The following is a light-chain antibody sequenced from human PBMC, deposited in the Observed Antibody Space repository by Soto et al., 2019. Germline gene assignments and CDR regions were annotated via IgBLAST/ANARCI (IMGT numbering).Light chain of an antibody. Sequence: EIVLTQSPATLSLSPGERATLSCRASQSVGSYLAWYQRKPGQAPRLLIYDASNRATGVPARFSGSGSGTDFTLTISSLEPEDFAVYYCQQRGNWPYTFGQGTKLEIK. V-gene: IGKV3-11*01. CDR2: DAS. CDR1: QSVGSY. J-gene: IGKJ2*01. CDR3: QQRGNWPYT.